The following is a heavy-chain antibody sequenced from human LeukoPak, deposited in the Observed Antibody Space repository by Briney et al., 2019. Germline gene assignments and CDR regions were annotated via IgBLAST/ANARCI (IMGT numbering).Heavy chain of an antibody. CDR1: GGTFSSYA. Sequence: SVKVPCKASGGTFSSYAISWVRQATGQGLEWMGLIIPIFGTASYAQKFQGRVTITADEPTSTAYMELSSLRSEDTAVYYCARGNYDILTGTSLYAYYGMDVWGQGTTVTVSS. V-gene: IGHV1-69*13. CDR2: IIPIFGTA. CDR3: ARGNYDILTGTSLYAYYGMDV. D-gene: IGHD3-9*01. J-gene: IGHJ6*02.